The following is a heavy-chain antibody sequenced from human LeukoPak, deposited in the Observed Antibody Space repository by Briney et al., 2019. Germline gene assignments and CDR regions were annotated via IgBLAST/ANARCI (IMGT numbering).Heavy chain of an antibody. D-gene: IGHD2-2*01. CDR3: ARVGEGCSSTSCYDAFDI. V-gene: IGHV1-46*01. CDR2: INPSGGST. Sequence: ASVKVSCKASGYTFASYYMHWVRQAPGQGLEWMGIINPSGGSTSYAQKFQGRVTMTRDTSTSTVYMELSSLRSEDTAVYYCARVGEGCSSTSCYDAFDIWGQGTMVTVSS. CDR1: GYTFASYY. J-gene: IGHJ3*02.